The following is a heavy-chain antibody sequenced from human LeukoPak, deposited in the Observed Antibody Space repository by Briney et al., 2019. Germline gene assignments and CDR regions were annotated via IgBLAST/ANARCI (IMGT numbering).Heavy chain of an antibody. CDR1: GYTFTSYG. D-gene: IGHD4-17*01. CDR3: ARDTYTTVTAMDV. V-gene: IGHV1-18*01. J-gene: IGHJ6*03. CDR2: ISAYNGKT. Sequence: ASVKVSCKASGYTFTSYGVSWVRQAPGQGLEWMGWISAYNGKTDYPQNLQGRVTLTTDTSTSMAYMELRSLRSDDTAVYYCARDTYTTVTAMDVWGKGTTVTVSS.